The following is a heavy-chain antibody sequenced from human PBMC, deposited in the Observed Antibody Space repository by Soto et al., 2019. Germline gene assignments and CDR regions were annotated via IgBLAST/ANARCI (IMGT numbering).Heavy chain of an antibody. Sequence: QVQLQESGPGLVKPSQTLSLTCTVSGGSISSGDYYWSWIRQPPGKGLEWIGYIYYSGSTYYNPSLKSRVTISVDTSKNQFSLKLSSVTAADTAVYYCASSHRSYYDSSFSVHYFDYWGQGTLVTVSS. CDR1: GGSISSGDYY. J-gene: IGHJ4*02. D-gene: IGHD3-22*01. CDR2: IYYSGST. CDR3: ASSHRSYYDSSFSVHYFDY. V-gene: IGHV4-30-4*01.